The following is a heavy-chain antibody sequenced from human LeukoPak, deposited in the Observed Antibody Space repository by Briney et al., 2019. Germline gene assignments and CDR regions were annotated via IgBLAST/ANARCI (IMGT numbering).Heavy chain of an antibody. CDR1: GGTFSSYA. CDR2: IIPIFGTA. D-gene: IGHD3-22*01. J-gene: IGHJ3*02. V-gene: IGHV1-69*05. CDR3: ARDSDYYDSSAGYAFDI. Sequence: ASVKVSCKASGGTFSSYAISWVRQAPGQGLEWMGRIIPIFGTANYAQKFQGRVTITTDESTSTAYMELSSLRSEDTAVYYCARDSDYYDSSAGYAFDIWGQGTMVTVSS.